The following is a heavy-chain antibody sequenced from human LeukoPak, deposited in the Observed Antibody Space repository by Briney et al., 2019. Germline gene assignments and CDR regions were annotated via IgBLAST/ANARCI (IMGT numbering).Heavy chain of an antibody. V-gene: IGHV1-18*01. D-gene: IGHD5-18*01. Sequence: ASVKVSCKASGYAFTSYGISWVRQAPGQGLEWMGWISAYNGNTNYAQKLQGRVTVTTDTSTSTAYMELRSLRSDDTAVYYCARDTRRGYSYGSDIWGQGTMVTVS. CDR2: ISAYNGNT. J-gene: IGHJ3*02. CDR1: GYAFTSYG. CDR3: ARDTRRGYSYGSDI.